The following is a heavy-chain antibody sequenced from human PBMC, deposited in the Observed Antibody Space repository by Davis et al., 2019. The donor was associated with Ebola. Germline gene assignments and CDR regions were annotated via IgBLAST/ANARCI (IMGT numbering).Heavy chain of an antibody. CDR1: GGSISSSSYY. D-gene: IGHD3-10*01. Sequence: SETLSLTCTVSGGSISSSSYYWGWIRQPPGKGLEWIGRIYYSGSTYYNPSLKSRVTISVDTSKNQFSLKLSSVTAADTDVYYCARMGYYYGSGTPFDPWGQGTLVTVSS. CDR3: ARMGYYYGSGTPFDP. V-gene: IGHV4-39*07. CDR2: IYYSGST. J-gene: IGHJ5*02.